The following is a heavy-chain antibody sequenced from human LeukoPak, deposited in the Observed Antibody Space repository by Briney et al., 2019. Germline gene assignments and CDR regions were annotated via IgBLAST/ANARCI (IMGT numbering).Heavy chain of an antibody. Sequence: SVKVSCKASGGTGSSYAIGWVRQAPGQGLEWMGRIIPILGIANYAQKFQGRVTITADKSTSTAYMELSSLRSEDTAVYYCAREGPFWRLRLRDYYYYGMDVWGQGTTVTVSS. J-gene: IGHJ6*02. CDR2: IIPILGIA. V-gene: IGHV1-69*04. CDR1: GGTGSSYA. CDR3: AREGPFWRLRLRDYYYYGMDV. D-gene: IGHD5-12*01.